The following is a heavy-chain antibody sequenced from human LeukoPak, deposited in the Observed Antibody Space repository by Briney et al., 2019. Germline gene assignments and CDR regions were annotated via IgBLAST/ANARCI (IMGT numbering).Heavy chain of an antibody. CDR1: GYTFTGYY. CDR2: INPNSGGT. CDR3: AKITGDLLFCAFDI. Sequence: ASVKVSCKASGYTFTGYYMHWVRQAPGQGLEWMGWINPNSGGTNYAQKFQGRVTMTRDTSISTAYMELRSLRSDDTAVYYCAKITGDLLFCAFDIWGQGTMVTVSS. J-gene: IGHJ3*02. V-gene: IGHV1-2*02. D-gene: IGHD7-27*01.